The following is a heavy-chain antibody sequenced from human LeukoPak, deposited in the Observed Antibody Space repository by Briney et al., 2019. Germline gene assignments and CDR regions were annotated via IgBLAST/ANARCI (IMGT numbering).Heavy chain of an antibody. V-gene: IGHV1-2*02. CDR1: VYTFTGYY. Sequence: GASVKVSCKSSVYTFTGYYMHWVRQAPGQGLEWMGWINPNSGGTNYAQKFQVRVTMTRDTSISTAYMELSRLRSDDTAVYYCAREYYDSSAYNQEAIDYWGQGTLVTVSS. CDR3: AREYYDSSAYNQEAIDY. CDR2: INPNSGGT. J-gene: IGHJ4*02. D-gene: IGHD3-22*01.